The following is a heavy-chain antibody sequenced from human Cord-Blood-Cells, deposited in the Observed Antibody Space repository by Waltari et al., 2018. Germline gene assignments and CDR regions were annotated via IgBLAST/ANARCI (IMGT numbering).Heavy chain of an antibody. D-gene: IGHD3-3*01. J-gene: IGHJ3*02. CDR3: ARDSLTFRYYDLWSGYYGGAFDI. V-gene: IGHV1-46*01. CDR1: GYTFTSYY. Sequence: QVQLVQSGAEVKKPGASVKVSCKASGYTFTSYYMHWVRQAPGQGLEWMGIINPSGGGTSYAQKFQGRVTMTGDTSTSTVYMELSSLRSEDTAVYYGARDSLTFRYYDLWSGYYGGAFDIWGQGTMVTVAS. CDR2: INPSGGGT.